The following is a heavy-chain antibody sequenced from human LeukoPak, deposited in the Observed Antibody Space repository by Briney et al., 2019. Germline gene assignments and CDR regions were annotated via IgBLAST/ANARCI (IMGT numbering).Heavy chain of an antibody. CDR3: ARDVTIRADAFDI. Sequence: SETLSLTCTVSGGSISSGSYYWSWIRQPAGKGLEWIGRIYTSGSTNYNPSLKSRVTISVDTSKNQFSLKLSSVTAADTAVYYCARDVTIRADAFDIWGQGTMVTVSS. V-gene: IGHV4-61*02. CDR1: GGSISSGSYY. D-gene: IGHD3-3*01. J-gene: IGHJ3*02. CDR2: IYTSGST.